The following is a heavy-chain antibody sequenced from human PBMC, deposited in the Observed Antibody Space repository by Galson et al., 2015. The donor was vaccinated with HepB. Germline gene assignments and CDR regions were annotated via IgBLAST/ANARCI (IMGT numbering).Heavy chain of an antibody. J-gene: IGHJ6*03. Sequence: SLRLSCAASGFTFSSYSMNWVRQAPGKGLEWVSYISSSSSTIYYADSVKGRFTISRDNAKNSLYLRMNSLRAEDTAVYYCARAAHRDIAVAGTAYYYYYMDVWGKGTTVTVSS. CDR2: ISSSSSTI. CDR1: GFTFSSYS. D-gene: IGHD6-19*01. V-gene: IGHV3-48*01. CDR3: ARAAHRDIAVAGTAYYYYYMDV.